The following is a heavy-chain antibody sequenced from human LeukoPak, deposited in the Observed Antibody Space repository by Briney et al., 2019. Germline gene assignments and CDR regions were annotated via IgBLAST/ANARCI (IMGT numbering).Heavy chain of an antibody. Sequence: GGSLRLSCAASGFTFSSYWMHWVRQAPGKGLVWVSRIDPDGSRLDYADSVKGRFTISRDNAKNTLYLQMNSLRAEDSAVYYCLTGDDYWGQGTLVTVSS. J-gene: IGHJ4*02. V-gene: IGHV3-74*01. CDR2: IDPDGSRL. D-gene: IGHD7-27*01. CDR1: GFTFSSYW. CDR3: LTGDDY.